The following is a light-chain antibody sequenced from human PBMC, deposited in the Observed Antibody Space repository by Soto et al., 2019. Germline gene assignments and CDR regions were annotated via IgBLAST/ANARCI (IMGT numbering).Light chain of an antibody. CDR1: QSISSG. CDR3: QQYNSYSPYT. J-gene: IGKJ2*01. CDR2: KAS. Sequence: DIQMTQSPSTLSASVGDRVTITCRASQSISSGMAWYQQKPGKATKLMIYKASSLESGVPSRFSGSGSGTEFTLTISSLQPDDFATYYCQQYNSYSPYTFGQGTKLEIK. V-gene: IGKV1-5*03.